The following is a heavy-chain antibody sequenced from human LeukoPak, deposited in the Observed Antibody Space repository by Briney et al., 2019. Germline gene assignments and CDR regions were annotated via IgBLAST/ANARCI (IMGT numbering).Heavy chain of an antibody. CDR2: IYTSGTT. CDR1: TGSFNSYY. J-gene: IGHJ4*02. V-gene: IGHV4-4*07. D-gene: IGHD1-26*01. CDR3: GRQGYTASYYFLDY. Sequence: PSETLSLTCTVSTGSFNSYYWGWVRQPAGKGLEWIGRIYTSGTTNYSPSLKSRLSMSVDTSKNQFSLRLRSVTGADTAVLYWGRQGYTASYYFLDYWSQGTLLTVSS.